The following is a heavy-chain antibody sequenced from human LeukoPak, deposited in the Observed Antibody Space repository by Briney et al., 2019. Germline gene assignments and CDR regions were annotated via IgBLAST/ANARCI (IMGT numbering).Heavy chain of an antibody. CDR2: INHSGST. D-gene: IGHD6-19*01. V-gene: IGHV4-34*01. CDR1: GGSFSGYY. J-gene: IGHJ3*02. Sequence: SETLSLTCAVYGGSFSGYYWSWIRQPPGKGLEWIGEINHSGSTNYNPSLKSRVTISVDTSKNQFSLKLSSVTAADTAVYYCARPYSSGWYGSAFDIWGQGTMVTVPS. CDR3: ARPYSSGWYGSAFDI.